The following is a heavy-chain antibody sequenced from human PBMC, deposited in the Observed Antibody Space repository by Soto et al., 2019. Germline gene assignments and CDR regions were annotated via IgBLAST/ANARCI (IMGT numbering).Heavy chain of an antibody. D-gene: IGHD2-21*01. CDR1: GGTFSSYT. V-gene: IGHV1-69*13. CDR3: ARDRALYCGGDCSDY. Sequence: SVKVSCKASGGTFSSYTISWVRQAPGQGLEWMGGIIPIFGTANYAQKFQGRVTITADESTSTAYMELSSLRSEDTAVYYCARDRALYCGGDCSDYWGQGTLVTVSS. J-gene: IGHJ4*02. CDR2: IIPIFGTA.